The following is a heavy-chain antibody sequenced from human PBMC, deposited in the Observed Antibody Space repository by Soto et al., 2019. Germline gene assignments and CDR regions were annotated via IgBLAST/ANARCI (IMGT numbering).Heavy chain of an antibody. V-gene: IGHV2-5*02. D-gene: IGHD3-10*01. Sequence: QITLKESGPTLVKPTQTLTLTCTFSGFPLSTSGVGVGWIRQPPGKALEWLALIYWDDDKRYSPSLKSSLTITKDTSKNHVVPTMTNMDPVDTAASYCAYTLVWFGGPNWFDTWGQGTRVTVSS. CDR3: AYTLVWFGGPNWFDT. CDR2: IYWDDDK. J-gene: IGHJ5*02. CDR1: GFPLSTSGVG.